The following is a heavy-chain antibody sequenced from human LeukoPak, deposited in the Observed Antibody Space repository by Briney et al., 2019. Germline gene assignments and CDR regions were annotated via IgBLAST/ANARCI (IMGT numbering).Heavy chain of an antibody. D-gene: IGHD5-12*01. Sequence: ASVKVSCKASGYTFSGYYMYWVRQAPGQGLEWMGWINPNNDDTNSAPKVQGRVSMTWDTSISTAYMQLNTLTSDDTAVYYCARWLPTNYFDYWGQGTLVTVSS. CDR1: GYTFSGYY. CDR2: INPNNDDT. J-gene: IGHJ4*02. CDR3: ARWLPTNYFDY. V-gene: IGHV1-2*02.